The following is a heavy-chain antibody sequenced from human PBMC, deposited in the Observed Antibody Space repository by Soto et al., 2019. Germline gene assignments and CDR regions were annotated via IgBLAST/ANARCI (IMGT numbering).Heavy chain of an antibody. CDR1: GFTFSSYS. V-gene: IGHV3-21*01. D-gene: IGHD3-10*01. Sequence: GGSLRLSCVASGFTFSSYSMNWVRQAPGKGLEWVSSISSSSSYIYYADSVKGRFTISRDNAKNSLYLQMNSLRAEDTAVYYCARDIDYGSGSYHEPDYWGQGTLVTVSS. CDR3: ARDIDYGSGSYHEPDY. CDR2: ISSSSSYI. J-gene: IGHJ4*02.